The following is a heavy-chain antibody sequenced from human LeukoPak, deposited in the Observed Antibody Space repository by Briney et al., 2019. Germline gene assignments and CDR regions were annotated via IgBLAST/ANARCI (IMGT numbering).Heavy chain of an antibody. CDR1: GGSISSSGSY. J-gene: IGHJ5*02. CDR3: ARLLSPGWFDP. Sequence: SETLSLTCTVSGGSISSSGSYWAWIRQPPGKGLEWIANVYYNGDTYCNSSLYSRVTISADTSKNQFSLNLRSVTAADTAVYYCARLLSPGWFDPWGQGTLVTVSS. V-gene: IGHV4-39*01. CDR2: VYYNGDT. D-gene: IGHD2/OR15-2a*01.